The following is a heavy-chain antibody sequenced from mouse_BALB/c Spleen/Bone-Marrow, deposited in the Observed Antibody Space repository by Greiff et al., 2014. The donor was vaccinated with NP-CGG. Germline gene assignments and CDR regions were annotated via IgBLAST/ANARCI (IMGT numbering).Heavy chain of an antibody. CDR3: ARHKANWEGFVY. D-gene: IGHD4-1*01. CDR2: ISSGGRYP. V-gene: IGHV5-9-3*01. Sequence: ATISSGGRYPHYLDSVKGRFTISRDNAKNTLYLQXXXXRSEDTAMYYCARHKANWEGFVYWGQGTLVTVSA. J-gene: IGHJ3*01.